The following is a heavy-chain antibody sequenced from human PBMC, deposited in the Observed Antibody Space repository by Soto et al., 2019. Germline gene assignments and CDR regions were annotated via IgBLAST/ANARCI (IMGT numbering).Heavy chain of an antibody. Sequence: GASGKVCGKASAGTFSSYAISWVRQAPGQGLEWMGWIIPIFGTANYAQKFQGRVTITADKSTSTAYMELSSLRSEDTAVYYCARDRDYGYYEGYYYGMDVWGQGTTVTVSS. D-gene: IGHD4-17*01. CDR2: IIPIFGTA. V-gene: IGHV1-69*06. CDR1: AGTFSSYA. CDR3: ARDRDYGYYEGYYYGMDV. J-gene: IGHJ6*02.